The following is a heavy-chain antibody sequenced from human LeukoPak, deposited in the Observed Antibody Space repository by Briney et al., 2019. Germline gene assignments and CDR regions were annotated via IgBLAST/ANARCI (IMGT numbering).Heavy chain of an antibody. J-gene: IGHJ4*02. Sequence: SVKVSCKASGGTFSSYAISWVRQAPGQGLEWMGGIIPIFGTANYAQKFQGRVTITADESTSTAYMELSSLRSEDTAVYYRARDLSGSYSGGYFDYWGQGTLVTVSS. CDR1: GGTFSSYA. D-gene: IGHD3-10*01. CDR2: IIPIFGTA. CDR3: ARDLSGSYSGGYFDY. V-gene: IGHV1-69*01.